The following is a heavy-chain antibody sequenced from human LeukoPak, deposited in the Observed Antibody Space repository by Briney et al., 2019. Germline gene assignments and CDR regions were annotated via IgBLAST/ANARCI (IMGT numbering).Heavy chain of an antibody. J-gene: IGHJ6*02. CDR1: GGTFSSYA. CDR2: IIPIFGTA. Sequence: ASVKVSCKASGGTFSSYAISWVRQAPGQGLEWMGGIIPIFGTANYAQKFQGRVTITADESTSTAYMELSSVTAADTAVYYCARDRWELPPLMGYYGMDVWGQGTTVTVSS. V-gene: IGHV1-69*13. D-gene: IGHD1-26*01. CDR3: ARDRWELPPLMGYYGMDV.